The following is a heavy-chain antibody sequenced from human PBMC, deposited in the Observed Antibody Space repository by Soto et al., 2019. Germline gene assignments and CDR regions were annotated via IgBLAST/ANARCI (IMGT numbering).Heavy chain of an antibody. CDR3: AKAYSSSPTYYYYYGMDV. V-gene: IGHV3-23*01. CDR2: ISGSGGST. J-gene: IGHJ6*02. Sequence: PGGSLRLSCAASGFTFSSYAMSWVRQAPGKWLEWVSAISGSGGSTYYADSVKGRFTISRDNSKNTLYLQMNSLRAEDTAVYYCAKAYSSSPTYYYYYGMDVWGQGXTVTVYS. D-gene: IGHD6-6*01. CDR1: GFTFSSYA.